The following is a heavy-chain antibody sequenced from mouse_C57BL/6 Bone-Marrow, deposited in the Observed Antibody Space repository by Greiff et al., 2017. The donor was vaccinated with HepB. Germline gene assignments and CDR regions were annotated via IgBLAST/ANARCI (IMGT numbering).Heavy chain of an antibody. CDR1: GYTFTSYW. CDR3: ARSRLRYYFDY. Sequence: QVHVKQSGAELAKPGASVKLSCKASGYTFTSYWMHWVKQRPGQGLEWIGYINPSSGYTKYNQKFKDKATLTADKSSSTAYMQLSSLTYEDSAVYYCARSRLRYYFDYWGQGTTLTVSS. V-gene: IGHV1-7*01. D-gene: IGHD2-4*01. CDR2: INPSSGYT. J-gene: IGHJ2*01.